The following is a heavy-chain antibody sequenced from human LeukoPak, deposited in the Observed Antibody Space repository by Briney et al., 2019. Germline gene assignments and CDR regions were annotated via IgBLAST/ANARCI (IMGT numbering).Heavy chain of an antibody. D-gene: IGHD6-13*01. CDR1: GFTFGRYS. CDR3: ARIPDSTGGGDY. J-gene: IGHJ4*02. CDR2: ISSGSSTI. Sequence: GGPRRLSGAAPGFTFGRYSMNWVRQAPGKGLEWVSYISSGSSTIYYADSVKGRFTISRDNAKNSLYLQMNSLRAEDTAVYYCARIPDSTGGGDYWGQGTLVIVSS. V-gene: IGHV3-48*04.